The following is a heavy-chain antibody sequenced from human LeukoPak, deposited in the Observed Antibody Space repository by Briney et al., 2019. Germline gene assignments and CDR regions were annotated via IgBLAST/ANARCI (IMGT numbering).Heavy chain of an antibody. D-gene: IGHD5-12*01. CDR1: GFTFSSYG. Sequence: GRSLRLSCAASGFTFSSYGMHWVRQAPGKGLEWVAVIWYDGSNKYYADSVKGRFTISRDNSKNTLYLQMNSLRAEDTAVYYCARDSRATPFDYWGQGTLVTVSS. CDR2: IWYDGSNK. V-gene: IGHV3-33*01. J-gene: IGHJ4*02. CDR3: ARDSRATPFDY.